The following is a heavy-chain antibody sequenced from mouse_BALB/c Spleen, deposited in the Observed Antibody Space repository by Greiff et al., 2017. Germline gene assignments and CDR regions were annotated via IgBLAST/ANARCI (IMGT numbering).Heavy chain of an antibody. J-gene: IGHJ3*01. Sequence: EVQGVESGGGLVKPGGSLKLSCAASGFTFSDYYMYWVRQTPEKRLEWVATISDGGSYTYYPDSVKGRFTISRDNAKNNLYLQMSSLKSEDTAMYYCARDQGGTVAYWGQGTLVTVSA. CDR3: ARDQGGTVAY. CDR2: ISDGGSYT. CDR1: GFTFSDYY. V-gene: IGHV5-4*02. D-gene: IGHD1-1*02.